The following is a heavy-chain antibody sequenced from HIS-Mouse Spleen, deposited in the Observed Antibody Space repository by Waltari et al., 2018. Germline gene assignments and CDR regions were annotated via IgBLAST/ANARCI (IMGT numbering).Heavy chain of an antibody. Sequence: QVQLVESGGGVVQPGRSLRLSCAASGVTFSSYAMHWVRQAPGKGLEWVAVISYDGSNKYYADSVKGRFTISRDNSKNTLYLQMNSLRAEDTAVYYCAREPRAAAGNWFDPWGQGTLVTVSS. CDR1: GVTFSSYA. J-gene: IGHJ5*02. V-gene: IGHV3-30-3*01. D-gene: IGHD6-13*01. CDR2: ISYDGSNK. CDR3: AREPRAAAGNWFDP.